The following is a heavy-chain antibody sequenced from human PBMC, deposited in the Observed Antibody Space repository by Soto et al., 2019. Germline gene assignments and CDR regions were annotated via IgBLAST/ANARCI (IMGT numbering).Heavy chain of an antibody. CDR1: GGSISSSNW. J-gene: IGHJ5*02. V-gene: IGHV4-4*02. CDR2: IYHSGST. CDR3: ARGVYCSGGSCYSALRWFDP. Sequence: SETLYLTCAVSGGSISSSNWWSWVRQPPGKGLEWIGEIYHSGSTNYNPSLKSRVTISVDRSKNQFSLKLSSVTAADTAVYYCARGVYCSGGSCYSALRWFDPWGQGTLVTVSS. D-gene: IGHD2-15*01.